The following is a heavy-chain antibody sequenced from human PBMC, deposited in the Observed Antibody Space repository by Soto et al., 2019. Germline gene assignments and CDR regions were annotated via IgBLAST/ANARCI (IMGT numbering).Heavy chain of an antibody. J-gene: IGHJ4*01. CDR1: GFTISECS. CDR2: ITIRTGNV. Sequence: AGGSLRLSCEASGFTISECSMNWVRQAPGKGLKWLAYITIRTGNVLYADSVRGRFTISADNAENSVILQMNSLRDEDSAVYFCVRDRDLYRDMFHADLWGQGTLVTVSS. V-gene: IGHV3-48*02. CDR3: VRDRDLYRDMFHADL. D-gene: IGHD3-10*02.